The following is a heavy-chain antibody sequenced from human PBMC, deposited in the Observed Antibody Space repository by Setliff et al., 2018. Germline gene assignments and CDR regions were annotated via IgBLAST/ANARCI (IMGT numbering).Heavy chain of an antibody. D-gene: IGHD1-26*01. V-gene: IGHV1-46*01. CDR3: VREYSGGGLT. J-gene: IGHJ3*01. CDR2: INPGGGST. Sequence: ASVKVSCKASGYTFTNHYMHWVRQAPGQGLEWMGMINPGGGSTTYAQKFQGRVTMTRDTSTSTVYMELSSLRTEDTAVYFCVREYSGGGLTWGQGTMVTVSS. CDR1: GYTFTNHY.